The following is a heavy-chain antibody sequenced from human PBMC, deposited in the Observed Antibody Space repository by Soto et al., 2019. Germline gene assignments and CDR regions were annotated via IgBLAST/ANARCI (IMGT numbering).Heavy chain of an antibody. CDR1: GFSLSTSGMC. V-gene: IGHV2-70*01. CDR2: IDWDDDK. Sequence: SGPTLVNPTQTLTLTCTFSGFSLSTSGMCVSWIRQPPGKALEWLALIDWDDDKYYSTSLKTRLTISKDTSKNQVVLTMTNMEPLDTATYYCERIPACYSSGGYARRAVPRNPREYYYGMDYWGQGALVTVSS. D-gene: IGHD6-19*01. CDR3: ERIPACYSSGGYARRAVPRNPREYYYGMDY. J-gene: IGHJ4*02.